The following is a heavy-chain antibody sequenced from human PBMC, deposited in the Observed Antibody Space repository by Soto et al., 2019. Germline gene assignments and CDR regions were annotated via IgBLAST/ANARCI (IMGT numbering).Heavy chain of an antibody. CDR1: GGSISSYY. CDR3: ARQEITMVRGVLTYYFDY. Sequence: PSETLSLTCTVSGGSISSYYWSWIRRPPGKGLEWIGYIYYSGSTNYNPSLKSRVTISVDTSKNQFSLKLSSVTAADTAVYYCARQEITMVRGVLTYYFDYWGQGTLVTVSS. V-gene: IGHV4-59*08. D-gene: IGHD3-10*01. J-gene: IGHJ4*02. CDR2: IYYSGST.